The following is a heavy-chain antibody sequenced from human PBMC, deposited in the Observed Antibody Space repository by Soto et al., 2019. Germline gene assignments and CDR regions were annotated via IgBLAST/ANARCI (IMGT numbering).Heavy chain of an antibody. CDR1: GFTFSSYA. J-gene: IGHJ5*02. V-gene: IGHV3-23*01. CDR2: ISGSGGST. CDR3: AKDYIDLGSGWDNWFDP. D-gene: IGHD6-19*01. Sequence: GGSLRLSCAASGFTFSSYAMSWVRQAPGKGLEWVSAISGSGGSTYYADSVKGRFTISRDNSKNTLYLQMNSLRAEDTAVYYCAKDYIDLGSGWDNWFDPWGQGTLVTVSS.